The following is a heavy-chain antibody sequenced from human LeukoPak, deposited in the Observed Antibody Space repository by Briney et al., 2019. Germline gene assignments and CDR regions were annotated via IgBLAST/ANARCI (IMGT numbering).Heavy chain of an antibody. D-gene: IGHD6-19*01. V-gene: IGHV1-2*02. J-gene: IGHJ5*02. CDR1: GYTFTGYY. CDR3: ARDRASVAGWFDP. CDR2: INPNSGGT. Sequence: ASVKVSCKASGYTFTGYYMHWVRQAPGQGLEWMGWINPNSGGTNYAQKFQGRVTMTRDTSISTAYMELSRLRSDDTAVYYCARDRASVAGWFDPWGQGTLVTVCS.